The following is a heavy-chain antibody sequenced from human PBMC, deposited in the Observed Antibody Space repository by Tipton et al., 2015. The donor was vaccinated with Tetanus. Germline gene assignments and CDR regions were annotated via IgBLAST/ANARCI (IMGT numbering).Heavy chain of an antibody. CDR1: GGSISGSEYY. CDR2: IYVSGTT. V-gene: IGHV4-39*01. CDR3: ASSLWFGELSYYFDY. Sequence: LRLSCTVSGGSISGSEYYWGWIRQPPGKGLEWIGSIYVSGTTYYFPSLKSRVTIFIDTSMNQLSLKLSSVTAADTAVYYCASSLWFGELSYYFDYWGQGTLVTVSS. D-gene: IGHD3-10*01. J-gene: IGHJ4*02.